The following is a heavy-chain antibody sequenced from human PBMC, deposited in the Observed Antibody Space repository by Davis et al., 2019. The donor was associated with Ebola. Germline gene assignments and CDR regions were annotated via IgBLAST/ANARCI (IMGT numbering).Heavy chain of an antibody. J-gene: IGHJ4*02. CDR2: ISSNGGST. Sequence: GESLKISCAASGFTFRSYNMNWVRQAPGKGLEYVSAISSNGGSTYYADSVKGRFTISRDNSKNTLYLQMSSLRAEDTAVYYCVKSSDYWGQGTLVTVSS. CDR3: VKSSDY. V-gene: IGHV3-64D*06. CDR1: GFTFRSYN.